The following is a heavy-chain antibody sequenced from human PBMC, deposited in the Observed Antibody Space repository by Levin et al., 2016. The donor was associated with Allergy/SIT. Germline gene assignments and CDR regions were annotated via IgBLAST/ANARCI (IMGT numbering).Heavy chain of an antibody. Sequence: WIRQSPSRGLEWLGRTYYRSKWYNDYAVSVKSRITINPDTSKNQFSLQLNSVTPEDTAVYYCARDSSYGYKGFDYWGQGTLVTVSS. V-gene: IGHV6-1*01. CDR3: ARDSSYGYKGFDY. D-gene: IGHD5-18*01. CDR2: TYYRSKWYN. J-gene: IGHJ4*02.